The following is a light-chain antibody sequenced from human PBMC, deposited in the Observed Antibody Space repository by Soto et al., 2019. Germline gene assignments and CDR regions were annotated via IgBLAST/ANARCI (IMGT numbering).Light chain of an antibody. CDR3: QQYYRFPFT. V-gene: IGKV1D-8*01. J-gene: IGKJ2*01. Sequence: VIWMTQSPSLLSASTGDRVTITCRMSQAVSCYLALYQQKPGKAPELLINAASTLQSGDPSRFTGSGSGTDFTLTISSLQSEDFSTYYCQQYYRFPFTFGQWTKLEIK. CDR2: AAS. CDR1: QAVSCY.